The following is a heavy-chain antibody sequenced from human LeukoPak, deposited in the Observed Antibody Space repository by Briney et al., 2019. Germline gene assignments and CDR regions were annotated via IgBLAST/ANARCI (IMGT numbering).Heavy chain of an antibody. J-gene: IGHJ5*02. Sequence: GASVKVSCKASGYTFTSYDTNWVRQATGQGLEWMGWMNPNSGNTGYAQKFQGRVTMTRNTSISTAYMELSSLRSEDTAVYYCARGRRPAPPGWFDPWGQGTLVTVSS. V-gene: IGHV1-8*01. CDR2: MNPNSGNT. CDR1: GYTFTSYD. D-gene: IGHD2-2*01. CDR3: ARGRRPAPPGWFDP.